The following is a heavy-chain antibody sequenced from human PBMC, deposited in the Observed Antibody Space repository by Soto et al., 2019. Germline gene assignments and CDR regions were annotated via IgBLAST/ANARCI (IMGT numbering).Heavy chain of an antibody. CDR1: GVSISNSSYY. V-gene: IGHV4-39*01. Sequence: PSETLSLTCTVSGVSISNSSYYWGWIRRPPGKGLEWIGTIYYGGITYYNPSLKRRVTISVDTSKNQFSLTLTSVTAADTAVYYCARHGSNWGQGTLVTCSS. CDR3: ARHGSN. J-gene: IGHJ4*02. CDR2: IYYGGIT.